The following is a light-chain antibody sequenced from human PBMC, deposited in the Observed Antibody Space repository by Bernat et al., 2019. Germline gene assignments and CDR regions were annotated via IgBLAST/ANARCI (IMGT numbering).Light chain of an antibody. Sequence: DIVMTQTPLSSPVTLGQPASISCRSSQSLVHSDGNTYLSWFQQRPRQPPRLLIYKISKRFSGVPDRFSGSGAGTDFTLKISRVEAEDVGVYYCMQGTQAPQTFGEGTKVEIK. V-gene: IGKV2-24*01. CDR2: KIS. CDR1: QSLVHSDGNTY. J-gene: IGKJ1*01. CDR3: MQGTQAPQT.